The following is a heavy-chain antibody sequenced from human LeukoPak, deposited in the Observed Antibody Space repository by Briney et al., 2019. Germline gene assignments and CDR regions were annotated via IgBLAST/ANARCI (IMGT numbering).Heavy chain of an antibody. D-gene: IGHD2-21*01. CDR2: INSDGSST. V-gene: IGHV3-74*01. CDR3: ARGGFGIVVVSAIDY. Sequence: GGSLRLSCAASVFTFRNYWMHWVRQAPGKGLVWVSRINSDGSSTTSPDSVQGRFTMSRDNAKNTLYLQMNSLRAEDTAVYYCARGGFGIVVVSAIDYWGQGTLVTVSS. J-gene: IGHJ4*02. CDR1: VFTFRNYW.